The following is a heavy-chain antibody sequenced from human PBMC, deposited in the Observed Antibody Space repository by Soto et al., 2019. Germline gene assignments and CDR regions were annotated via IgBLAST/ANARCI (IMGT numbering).Heavy chain of an antibody. V-gene: IGHV1-69*04. J-gene: IGHJ4*02. CDR1: GGTFSSYA. D-gene: IGHD2-15*01. CDR3: ARTNLYCSGGSCPRSSYFDY. Sequence: SVKVSCKASGGTFSSYAISWVRQAPGQGLEWMGRIIPILGIANYAQKFQGRVTITADKSTSTAYMELSSLRSEDTAVYYCARTNLYCSGGSCPRSSYFDYWGQGTLVTVSS. CDR2: IIPILGIA.